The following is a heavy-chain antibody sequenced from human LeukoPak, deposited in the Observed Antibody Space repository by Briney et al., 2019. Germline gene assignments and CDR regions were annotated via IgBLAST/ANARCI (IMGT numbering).Heavy chain of an antibody. CDR2: ISGSGGST. J-gene: IGHJ4*02. CDR1: GFTFSSYA. Sequence: GGSLRLSCAASGFTFSSYAMSWVRQAPGKGLEWVSAISGSGGSTYYADSVKGRFTISRDNSKNTLYLQMNSLRAEDTAVYYCAKGPADYDISTLDYWGQGTLVTVSS. CDR3: AKGPADYDISTLDY. V-gene: IGHV3-23*01. D-gene: IGHD3-9*01.